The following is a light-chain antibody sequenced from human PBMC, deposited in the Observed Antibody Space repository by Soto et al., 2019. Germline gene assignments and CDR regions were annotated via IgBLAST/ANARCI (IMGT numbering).Light chain of an antibody. CDR1: QSISSW. J-gene: IGKJ1*01. CDR2: KAY. Sequence: DIQMTQSPSTLSASVGDRVTITCRASQSISSWLAWYQQKPGKAPKLLIYKAYSLESGVPSRFSGSGSGTEFTLTISSLQPDDFATDYCQQYNGYPWTFGQVTKVEIK. CDR3: QQYNGYPWT. V-gene: IGKV1-5*03.